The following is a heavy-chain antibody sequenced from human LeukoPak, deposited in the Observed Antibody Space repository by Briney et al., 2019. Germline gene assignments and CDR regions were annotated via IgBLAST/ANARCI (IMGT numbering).Heavy chain of an antibody. CDR2: IYYSGST. CDR3: ARRAARIVATNFDY. J-gene: IGHJ4*02. Sequence: PSETLSLTCTVSGGSISSSSYYWGWIRQPPGKGLEWIGSIYYSGSTYYNPSLKSRVTISVDTSKNQLSLKLSSVTAADTAVYYCARRAARIVATNFDYWGQGTLVTVSS. V-gene: IGHV4-39*01. CDR1: GGSISSSSYY. D-gene: IGHD5-12*01.